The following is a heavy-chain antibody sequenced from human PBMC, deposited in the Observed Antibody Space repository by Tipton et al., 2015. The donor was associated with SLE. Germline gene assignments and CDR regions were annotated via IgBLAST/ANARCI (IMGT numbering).Heavy chain of an antibody. CDR3: ARHKLGFSWSYFDS. CDR2: IHSGGST. CDR1: GFTVSRNY. V-gene: IGHV3-66*04. J-gene: IGHJ4*02. D-gene: IGHD3-3*01. Sequence: GSLRLSCAASGFTVSRNYMSWVRQAPGKGLEWVSVIHSGGSTYYADSVKGRFTISRDNSKNTVYLQMNSLRAEDTAVYYCARHKLGFSWSYFDSWGQGTLVTVSS.